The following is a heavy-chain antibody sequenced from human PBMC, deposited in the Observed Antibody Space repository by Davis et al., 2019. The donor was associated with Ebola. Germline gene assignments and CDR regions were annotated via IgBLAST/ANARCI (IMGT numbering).Heavy chain of an antibody. V-gene: IGHV4-4*02. CDR1: GGSISSSNW. CDR2: IYHSGST. D-gene: IGHD1-26*01. Sequence: MPSETLSLTCAVSGGSISSSNWWRWVRQPPGKGLEWIGEIYHSGSTNYNPSLKSRVTISVDKSKNQFSLKLSSVTAADTAVYYCARGGGSYSYGMDVWGQGTTVTVSS. J-gene: IGHJ6*02. CDR3: ARGGGSYSYGMDV.